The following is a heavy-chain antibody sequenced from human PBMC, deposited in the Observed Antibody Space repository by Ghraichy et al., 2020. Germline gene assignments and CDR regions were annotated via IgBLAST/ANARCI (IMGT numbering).Heavy chain of an antibody. CDR2: IGSSSSTI. CDR1: GFTFSSYS. J-gene: IGHJ4*02. Sequence: GGSLRLSCAASGFTFSSYSMNWVRQAPGKGLEWVSYIGSSSSTIYYADSVKGRFTISRDNAKNSLFLQMNSLRDEDTAVYYCARDSGSYRTTYYYFDFWGQGTLVTVSS. D-gene: IGHD1-26*01. V-gene: IGHV3-48*02. CDR3: ARDSGSYRTTYYYFDF.